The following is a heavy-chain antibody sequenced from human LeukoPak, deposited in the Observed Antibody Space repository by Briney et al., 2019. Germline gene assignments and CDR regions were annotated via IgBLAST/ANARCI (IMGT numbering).Heavy chain of an antibody. J-gene: IGHJ4*02. CDR3: ARHRYGSGSYPLYTFDY. Sequence: PGRSLRLSCAASGFTFSSYGMHWVRQAPGKGLEWVAVIWYDGSNKYYADSVEGRFTISRDNSKNTLYLQMNSLRAEDTAVYYCARHRYGSGSYPLYTFDYWGQGTLVTVSS. V-gene: IGHV3-33*01. CDR2: IWYDGSNK. CDR1: GFTFSSYG. D-gene: IGHD3-10*01.